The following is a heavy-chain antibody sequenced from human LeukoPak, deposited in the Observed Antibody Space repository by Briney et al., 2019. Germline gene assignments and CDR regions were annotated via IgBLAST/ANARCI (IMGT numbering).Heavy chain of an antibody. CDR3: AKDWIPFNRVFDCFDS. CDR1: GFPFETNA. Sequence: GGSLRLSCATSGFPFETNAMSWVRQAPGKGLEWVATIGNTETFYADSVTGRFTISRDNSKNTVNLQMNRLGVEDTAIYYCAKDWIPFNRVFDCFDSWGQGTLVTVSS. CDR2: IGNTET. D-gene: IGHD5-18*01. V-gene: IGHV3-23*01. J-gene: IGHJ4*02.